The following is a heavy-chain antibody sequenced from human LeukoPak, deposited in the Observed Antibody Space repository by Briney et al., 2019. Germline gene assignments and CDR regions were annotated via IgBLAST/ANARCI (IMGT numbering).Heavy chain of an antibody. CDR2: IWYDGSNK. Sequence: GGSLRLSCAASGFTFSSYGMHWVRQAPGKGLEGVALIWYDGSNKYYADSVKGRFTISRDNSKNTLYLQMNSLRAEDTAVYYCARVGGGDLGFYYGMDVWGQGTTVTVSS. J-gene: IGHJ6*02. V-gene: IGHV3-33*01. D-gene: IGHD2-21*02. CDR1: GFTFSSYG. CDR3: ARVGGGDLGFYYGMDV.